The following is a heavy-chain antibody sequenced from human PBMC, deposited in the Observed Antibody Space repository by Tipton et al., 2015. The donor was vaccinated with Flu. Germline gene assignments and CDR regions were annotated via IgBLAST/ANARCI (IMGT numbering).Heavy chain of an antibody. J-gene: IGHJ4*02. D-gene: IGHD5-24*01. CDR3: VRTKDGYTLSNFVY. Sequence: TLSLTCTVSGASLRSSSYYWCWIRQPQGKGLECIGSFYYDVGTYYNPSLNSRVTISVDESKNQFSLRLTSVTAADTAVYYCVRTKDGYTLSNFVYWGQGTLVTVSS. CDR1: GASLRSSSYY. V-gene: IGHV4-39*07. CDR2: FYYDVGT.